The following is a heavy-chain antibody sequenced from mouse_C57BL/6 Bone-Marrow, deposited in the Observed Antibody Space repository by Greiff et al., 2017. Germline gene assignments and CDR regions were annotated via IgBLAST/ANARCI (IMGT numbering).Heavy chain of an antibody. CDR2: IYPRSGNT. Sequence: VQLQQSGAELVRPGASVKLSCKASGYTFTSYGISWVKQRTGQGLEWIGEIYPRSGNTYYNEKFKGKATLTADKSSSTAYMKLRSLTSEDSAGYFCARWNYGSSYENYWGQGTTLTVSS. D-gene: IGHD1-1*01. J-gene: IGHJ2*01. CDR3: ARWNYGSSYENY. V-gene: IGHV1-81*01. CDR1: GYTFTSYG.